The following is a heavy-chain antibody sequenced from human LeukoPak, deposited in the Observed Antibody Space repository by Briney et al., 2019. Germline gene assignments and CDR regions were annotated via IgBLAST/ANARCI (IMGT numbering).Heavy chain of an antibody. CDR3: ARSGDGYKSSHYFDY. V-gene: IGHV4-59*01. J-gene: IGHJ4*02. Sequence: SETLSFTCTVSGGSISSYYWSWIWQPPGKGLEWIGYIYYSGSNNYNPSLKSRVTISVDTSKNQFSLKLSSVTAADTAVYYCARSGDGYKSSHYFDYWGQGILVTVSS. CDR1: GGSISSYY. D-gene: IGHD5-24*01. CDR2: IYYSGSN.